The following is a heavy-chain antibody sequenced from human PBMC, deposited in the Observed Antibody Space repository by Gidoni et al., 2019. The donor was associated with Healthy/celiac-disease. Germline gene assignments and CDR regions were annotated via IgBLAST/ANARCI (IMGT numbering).Heavy chain of an antibody. J-gene: IGHJ4*02. CDR2: ISSSGSTI. V-gene: IGHV3-11*01. D-gene: IGHD4-17*01. CDR3: ASSTVTTSFVDYFDY. Sequence: QVQLVASGGGLVKPGGSLRLSCAASGFTFSDYYMSWIRQAPGKGLEWVSYISSSGSTIYYADSVKGRFTISRDNAKNSLYLQMNSLRAEDTAVYYCASSTVTTSFVDYFDYWGQGTLVTVSS. CDR1: GFTFSDYY.